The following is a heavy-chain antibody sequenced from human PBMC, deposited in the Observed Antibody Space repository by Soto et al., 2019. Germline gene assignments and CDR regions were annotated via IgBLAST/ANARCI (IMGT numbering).Heavy chain of an antibody. J-gene: IGHJ4*02. CDR1: GGSISSYY. CDR2: IYYSGST. CDR3: ARTYGDYQYYFDY. V-gene: IGHV4-59*08. D-gene: IGHD4-17*01. Sequence: SQTLSLPCTVSGGSISSYYCRWIRQPPGKGLEWIGYIYYSGSTNYNPSLKSRVTISVDTSKNQFSLKLSSVTAADTAVYYCARTYGDYQYYFDYWGQGTLVTVSS.